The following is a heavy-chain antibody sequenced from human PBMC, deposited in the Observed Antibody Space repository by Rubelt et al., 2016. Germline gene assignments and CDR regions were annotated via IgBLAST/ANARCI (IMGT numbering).Heavy chain of an antibody. V-gene: IGHV4-38-2*02. J-gene: IGHJ4*02. CDR3: ARDHSSGWYLEGFFDY. CDR1: GYSISSGYY. D-gene: IGHD6-19*01. CDR2: IYNSGST. Sequence: QVQLQESGPGLVKPSETLSLTCTVSGYSISSGYYWGWIRQPPGKGLEWIGSIYNSGSTYYNPSLKSRVTISVDTSKTQFSLKLSSVTAADTAVYYCARDHSSGWYLEGFFDYWGQGTLVTVSS.